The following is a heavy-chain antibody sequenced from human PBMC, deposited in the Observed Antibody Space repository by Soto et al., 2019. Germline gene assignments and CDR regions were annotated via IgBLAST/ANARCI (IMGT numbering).Heavy chain of an antibody. Sequence: QVQLVQSGAEVKKPGASVKVSCKASGYTFTSYAMHWVRQAPGQRLEWMGWINAGNGNTKYSQKFQDRVTITRDTSASTAYMELSSLRSEDTAVYYCARDSAKYPVDYWGQGTLVTVSS. D-gene: IGHD2-2*01. J-gene: IGHJ4*02. CDR1: GYTFTSYA. CDR2: INAGNGNT. CDR3: ARDSAKYPVDY. V-gene: IGHV1-3*01.